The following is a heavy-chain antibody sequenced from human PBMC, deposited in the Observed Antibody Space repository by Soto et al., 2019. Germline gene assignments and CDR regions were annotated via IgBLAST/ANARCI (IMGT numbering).Heavy chain of an antibody. J-gene: IGHJ4*02. D-gene: IGHD6-13*01. CDR1: GFTFDDYT. V-gene: IGHV3-43*01. CDR3: AKDREGSSWYPHYFDY. CDR2: ISWDGGST. Sequence: DVQLVESGGVVVQPGGSLRLSCAASGFTFDDYTMHWVRQAPGKGLEWVSLISWDGGSTYYADSVKGRFTISRDNSKNSLYLQMNSLRTEDTALYYCAKDREGSSWYPHYFDYWGQGTLVTVSS.